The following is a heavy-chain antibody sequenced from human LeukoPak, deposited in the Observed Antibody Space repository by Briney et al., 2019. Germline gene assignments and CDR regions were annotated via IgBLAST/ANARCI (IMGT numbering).Heavy chain of an antibody. CDR1: GGSISTSNYY. V-gene: IGHV4-39*07. CDR2: IFYSGST. Sequence: SETLSLTCTVSGGSISTSNYYWGWIRQPPGRGLEWIGNIFYSGSTYYNPSLKSRVTMSVDTSKNQFSLKLSSVTAADTAVYYCARAPFTAAAGVDYWGQGTLVTVSS. D-gene: IGHD6-13*01. J-gene: IGHJ4*02. CDR3: ARAPFTAAAGVDY.